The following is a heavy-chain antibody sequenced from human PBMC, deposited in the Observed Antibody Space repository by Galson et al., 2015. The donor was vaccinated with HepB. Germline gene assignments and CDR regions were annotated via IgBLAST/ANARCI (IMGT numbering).Heavy chain of an antibody. J-gene: IGHJ3*02. CDR2: IYYSGST. V-gene: IGHV4-59*08. D-gene: IGHD3-9*01. CDR3: ARPQIQGPYDILTGLGAFDI. CDR1: GGSISSYY. Sequence: SETLSLTCTVSGGSISSYYWSWIRQPPGKGLEWIGYIYYSGSTNYNPSLKSRVTISVDTSKNQFSLKLSSVTAADAAVYYCARPQIQGPYDILTGLGAFDIWGQGTMVTVSS.